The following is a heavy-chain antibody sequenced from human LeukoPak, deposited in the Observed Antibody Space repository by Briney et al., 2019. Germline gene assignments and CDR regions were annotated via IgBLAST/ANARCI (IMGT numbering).Heavy chain of an antibody. J-gene: IGHJ3*02. CDR1: GFTFSSYS. D-gene: IGHD6-6*01. Sequence: GGSLRLSCAASGFTFSSYSMNWVRQAPGKGLEWVSYISSSSSTIYYADSVKGRFTISRDNAKNSLYLQMNSLRAEDTAVYYCARESGYSSSSVTERAFDIWGQGTMVTVSS. CDR2: ISSSSSTI. V-gene: IGHV3-48*01. CDR3: ARESGYSSSSVTERAFDI.